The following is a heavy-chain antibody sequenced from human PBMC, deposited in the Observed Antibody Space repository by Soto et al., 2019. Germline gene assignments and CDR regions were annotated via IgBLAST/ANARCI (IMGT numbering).Heavy chain of an antibody. D-gene: IGHD6-13*01. CDR2: MNPGSGKT. V-gene: IGHV1-8*02. CDR3: ARMASAGTLNWFDP. J-gene: IGHJ5*02. Sequence: ASVKVSCKASGYTFINFDISWVRQAAGQGLEWLGRMNPGSGKTGYASKFQGRVAMTRDASTGTSHLDLSSLTSDDTAVYYCARMASAGTLNWFDPWGPGTLVTVSS. CDR1: GYTFINFD.